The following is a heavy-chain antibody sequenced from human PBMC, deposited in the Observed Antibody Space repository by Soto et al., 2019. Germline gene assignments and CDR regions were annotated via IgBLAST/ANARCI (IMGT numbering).Heavy chain of an antibody. J-gene: IGHJ4*02. V-gene: IGHV3-23*01. CDR3: AKFFVETGSNSGWPWSFHY. Sequence: EVQLLESGGGLVQPGRSLRLSCAASGFTFSNYAMSWVRQAPGQGLDWVSAISGSGGTTYYADSVEGRFTISRDNSKNTLFLQMNSRRGEDAAVYYCAKFFVETGSNSGWPWSFHYWGQGTLVTVSS. CDR1: GFTFSNYA. CDR2: ISGSGGTT. D-gene: IGHD6-25*01.